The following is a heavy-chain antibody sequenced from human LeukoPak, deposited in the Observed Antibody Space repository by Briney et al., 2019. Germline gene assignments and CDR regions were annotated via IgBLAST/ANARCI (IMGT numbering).Heavy chain of an antibody. CDR1: GGSFSSYY. CDR3: ARGGGSYYSPDY. D-gene: IGHD1-26*01. CDR2: IYYSGST. V-gene: IGHV4-59*01. J-gene: IGHJ4*02. Sequence: SETLSLTCAVYGGSFSSYYWSWIRQPPGKGLEWIGYIYYSGSTNYNPSLKSRVTISVDTSKNQFSLKLSSVTAADTAVYYCARGGGSYYSPDYWGQGTLVTVSS.